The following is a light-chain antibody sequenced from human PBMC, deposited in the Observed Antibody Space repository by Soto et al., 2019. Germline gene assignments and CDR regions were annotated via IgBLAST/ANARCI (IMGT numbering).Light chain of an antibody. CDR3: QQYNSYWT. CDR2: KAS. J-gene: IGKJ1*01. CDR1: QGISSW. V-gene: IGKV1-5*03. Sequence: IQLTQSPSSLSASVGDRVTITCRASQGISSWLAWYQQKPGKAPKLLIYKASTLKSGVPSRFSGSGSGTDFTLTISSLQPDDFAIYYCQQYNSYWTFGQGTKVDIK.